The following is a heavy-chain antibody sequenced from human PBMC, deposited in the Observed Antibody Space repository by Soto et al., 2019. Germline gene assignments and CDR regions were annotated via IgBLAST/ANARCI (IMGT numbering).Heavy chain of an antibody. CDR3: ARDWGYYDILTGPIDY. J-gene: IGHJ4*02. CDR1: GFTFSSYG. D-gene: IGHD3-9*01. CDR2: IWYDGSNK. Sequence: PGGSLRLSFAASGFTFSSYGMHCVRQAPVKELEWVAVIWYDGSNKYYADSVKGRFTISRDNSKNTLYLQMNSLRAEDTAVYYCARDWGYYDILTGPIDYWGQGTLVTVSS. V-gene: IGHV3-33*01.